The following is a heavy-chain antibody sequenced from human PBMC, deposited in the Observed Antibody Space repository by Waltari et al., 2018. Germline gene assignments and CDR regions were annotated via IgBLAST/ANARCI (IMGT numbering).Heavy chain of an antibody. V-gene: IGHV3-23*01. Sequence: EVQLLESGGGLVPPGGSLRLSCAASGFSFDTHAMTWVRQAPGQGLKWFSTISSSSAGTYFADSVKGRLTISRDNSKSASYLQMDGLTVEDTSVYFCARGGFGTTYICDHWGQGVLVTVSS. D-gene: IGHD3-10*01. CDR1: GFSFDTHA. CDR2: ISSSSAGT. CDR3: ARGGFGTTYICDH. J-gene: IGHJ4*02.